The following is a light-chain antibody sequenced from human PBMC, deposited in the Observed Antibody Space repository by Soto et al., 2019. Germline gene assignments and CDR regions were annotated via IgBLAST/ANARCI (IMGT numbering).Light chain of an antibody. CDR1: QRLTRNF. V-gene: IGKV3-20*01. CDR2: GAS. CDR3: QQYGRSPFT. J-gene: IGKJ2*01. Sequence: PGARATLSCRASQRLTRNFLAWFQQKAGLAPRLLIYGASTRASGVPDRFSGGGSGTDFVLTISRLEPEDFAVYYCQQYGRSPFTFGQGTKLQIK.